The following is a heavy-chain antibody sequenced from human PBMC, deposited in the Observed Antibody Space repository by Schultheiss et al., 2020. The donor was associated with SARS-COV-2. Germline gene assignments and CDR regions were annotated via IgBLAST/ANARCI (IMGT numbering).Heavy chain of an antibody. CDR1: GGSISSGGYY. J-gene: IGHJ5*02. CDR2: VYYSGST. CDR3: ARDEGYCSGGSCYATWYNWFDP. D-gene: IGHD2-15*01. V-gene: IGHV4-61*08. Sequence: SETLSLTCTVSGGSISSGGYYWSWIRQPPGKGLEWIGYVYYSGSTNYNPSLKSRVIISVDTSKNQFSLKVSSVTAADTAVYYCARDEGYCSGGSCYATWYNWFDPWGQGTLVTVSS.